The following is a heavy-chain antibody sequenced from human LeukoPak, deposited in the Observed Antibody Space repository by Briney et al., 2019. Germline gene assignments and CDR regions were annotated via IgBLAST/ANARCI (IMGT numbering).Heavy chain of an antibody. J-gene: IGHJ4*02. V-gene: IGHV3-11*04. D-gene: IGHD3-9*01. CDR3: ARDRKGSWTYYDILTGYSVFDY. CDR2: ISSSGSTI. Sequence: GGSLRLSCAASGFTFSDYYMSWTRQAPGKGLEWVSYISSSGSTIYYADSVKGRFTISRDNAKNSLYLQMNSLRAEDTAVYYCARDRKGSWTYYDILTGYSVFDYWGQGTLVTVSS. CDR1: GFTFSDYY.